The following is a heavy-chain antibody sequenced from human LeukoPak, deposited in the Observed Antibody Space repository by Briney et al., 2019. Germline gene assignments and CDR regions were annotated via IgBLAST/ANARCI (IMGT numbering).Heavy chain of an antibody. CDR1: GYTFTDYY. CDR2: INPNSGGT. J-gene: IGHJ4*02. CDR3: AGLPRYNWNEPLDY. Sequence: ASVKVSCKASGYTFTDYYMHWLRQAPRKGRDGMGWINPNSGGTKYAQKFQGRVTMTRDTSINTAYMELTRLTYDDTAVYYCAGLPRYNWNEPLDYWGQGTLVTVSS. V-gene: IGHV1-2*02. D-gene: IGHD1-20*01.